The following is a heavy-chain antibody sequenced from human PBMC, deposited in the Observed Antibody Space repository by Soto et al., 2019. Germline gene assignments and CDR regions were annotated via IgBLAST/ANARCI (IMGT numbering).Heavy chain of an antibody. V-gene: IGHV4-31*03. Sequence: PSETLSLTCTVSGGSISSGGYYWSWIRQHPGKGLEWIGYIYYSGSTYYNPSLKSRVTISVDTSKNQFSLKLSSVTAADTAVYYCARAARSSGLFDPWGQGTLVTVSS. D-gene: IGHD2-15*01. CDR3: ARAARSSGLFDP. J-gene: IGHJ5*02. CDR1: GGSISSGGYY. CDR2: IYYSGST.